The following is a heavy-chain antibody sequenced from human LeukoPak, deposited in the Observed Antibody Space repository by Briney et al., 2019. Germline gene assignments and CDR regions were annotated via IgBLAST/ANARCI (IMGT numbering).Heavy chain of an antibody. CDR3: AKDRIYYYSSGLTHDY. J-gene: IGHJ4*02. V-gene: IGHV3-23*01. D-gene: IGHD3-22*01. Sequence: SGGSLRLSCAASGFTFSSYAMSWVRQAPGKGLEWVSAISGSGGSTYYADSVKGRFTISRDNSKNTLYLQMNSLRAEATAVYYCAKDRIYYYSSGLTHDYWGQGTLVTVSS. CDR2: ISGSGGST. CDR1: GFTFSSYA.